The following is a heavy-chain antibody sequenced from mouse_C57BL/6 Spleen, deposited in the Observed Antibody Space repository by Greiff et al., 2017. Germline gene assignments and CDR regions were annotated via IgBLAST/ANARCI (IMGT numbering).Heavy chain of an antibody. J-gene: IGHJ2*01. CDR1: GFTFTDYY. CDR3: AVPVPYYFDD. D-gene: IGHD4-1*01. Sequence: VQLQQSGPVLVQPGASVKMSCNASGFTFTDYYMNWVQPSHGKSLEWIGVISPYTGGPRSYQNFTGKATLTVDKSSSTAYMKLNSLTSEDSAVYYCAVPVPYYFDDGGQGNTLTGSS. CDR2: ISPYTGGP. V-gene: IGHV1-19*01.